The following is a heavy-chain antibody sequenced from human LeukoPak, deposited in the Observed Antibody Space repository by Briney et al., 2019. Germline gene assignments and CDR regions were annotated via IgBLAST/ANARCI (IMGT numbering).Heavy chain of an antibody. CDR1: GGSFSGYY. D-gene: IGHD3-22*01. V-gene: IGHV4-34*01. Sequence: PSETLSLTCAVYGGSFSGYYWSWIRQPPGKGPEWIGEINHSGSTNYNPSLKSRVTISVDTSKNQFSLKLSSVTAADTAVYYCARLPYYYDSSGYYYFSFDYWGQGTLVTVSS. CDR3: ARLPYYYDSSGYYYFSFDY. J-gene: IGHJ4*02. CDR2: INHSGST.